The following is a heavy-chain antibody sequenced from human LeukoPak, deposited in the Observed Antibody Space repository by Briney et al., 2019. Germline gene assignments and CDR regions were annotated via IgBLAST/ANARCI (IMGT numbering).Heavy chain of an antibody. J-gene: IGHJ4*02. Sequence: GASVKVSYKASGGTFSSYAISWVRQAPGQGLEWMGGIIPIFGTANYAQKFQGRVTITTDESTSTAYMELSSLRSEDTAVYYCARSRGYRSENDYWGQGTLVTVSS. D-gene: IGHD6-19*01. CDR3: ARSRGYRSENDY. V-gene: IGHV1-69*05. CDR1: GGTFSSYA. CDR2: IIPIFGTA.